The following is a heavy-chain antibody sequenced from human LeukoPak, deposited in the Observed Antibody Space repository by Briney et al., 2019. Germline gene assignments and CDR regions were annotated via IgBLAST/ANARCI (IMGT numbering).Heavy chain of an antibody. Sequence: PSETLSLTCTVSGGSISSSSYYWGWIRQPPGTGLEWIGSIYYSGSTYYNPSLKSRVTISVDTSKNQFSLKLSSVTAADTAVYYCARHQAAAGVDYWGQGTLVTVSS. CDR1: GGSISSSSYY. V-gene: IGHV4-39*01. CDR2: IYYSGST. D-gene: IGHD6-13*01. J-gene: IGHJ4*02. CDR3: ARHQAAAGVDY.